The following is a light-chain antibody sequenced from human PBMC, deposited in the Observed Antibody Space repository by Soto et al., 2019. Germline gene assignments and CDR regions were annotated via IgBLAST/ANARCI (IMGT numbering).Light chain of an antibody. V-gene: IGKV3-20*01. CDR1: QSVSSNY. CDR3: QQYGTSPPLT. Sequence: EIVLMQSPGTLSLSPGERATLSCRASQSVSSNYLAWYQQKPGQAPRLLIDGASRRATGIPDRFSGSGSGTDFTLTISRLEPEDFAVYYCQQYGTSPPLTLGGGTKVEIK. J-gene: IGKJ4*01. CDR2: GAS.